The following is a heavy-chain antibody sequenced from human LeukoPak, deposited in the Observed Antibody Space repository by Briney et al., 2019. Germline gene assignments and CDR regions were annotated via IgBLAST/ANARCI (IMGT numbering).Heavy chain of an antibody. Sequence: SVKVSCKASGGTFSSYAISCVRRAPGQGLEWMGGIIPIFGTANYAQKFQGRVTITADESTSTAYMELSSLRSEDTAVYYCARDLGYSYPRIWFDPWGQGTLVTVSS. CDR1: GGTFSSYA. CDR3: ARDLGYSYPRIWFDP. CDR2: IIPIFGTA. J-gene: IGHJ5*02. V-gene: IGHV1-69*13. D-gene: IGHD5-18*01.